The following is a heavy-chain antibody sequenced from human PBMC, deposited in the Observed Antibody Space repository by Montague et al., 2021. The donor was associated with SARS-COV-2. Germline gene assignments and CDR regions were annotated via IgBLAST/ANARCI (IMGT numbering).Heavy chain of an antibody. CDR3: AKDSYYDFWSGYSPGENWFDP. D-gene: IGHD3-3*01. J-gene: IGHJ5*02. CDR1: GLTFGVYA. CDR2: ISWNSGSI. V-gene: IGHV3-9*01. Sequence: SLRLSCAASGLTFGVYAMHWVRQAPGKGLEWVSGISWNSGSIGYADSVKGRFTISRDNAKNSLYLQMNSLRAEDTALYYCAKDSYYDFWSGYSPGENWFDPWGQGTLVTVSS.